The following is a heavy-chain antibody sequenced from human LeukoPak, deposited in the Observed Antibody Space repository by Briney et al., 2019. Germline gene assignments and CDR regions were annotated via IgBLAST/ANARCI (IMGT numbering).Heavy chain of an antibody. V-gene: IGHV4-59*01. D-gene: IGHD4-17*01. CDR1: GGSISGSY. CDR3: ARGIESYGDYGY. Sequence: SETLSPTCTVSGGSISGSYWSCIRQPPGKGLEWIAYMYNSGSTNYNPSLKSRVTISIDTSKNQFSLKLSSLTAADTAIYYCARGIESYGDYGYWGQGILVTVS. J-gene: IGHJ4*02. CDR2: MYNSGST.